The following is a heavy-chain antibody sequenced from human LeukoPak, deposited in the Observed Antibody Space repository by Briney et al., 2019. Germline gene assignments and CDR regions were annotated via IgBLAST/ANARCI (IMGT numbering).Heavy chain of an antibody. Sequence: GGSLRLSCAASGFTFSSYGMHWVRQAPGKGLEWLAVISYDGSNKYYADSVKGRLTISRENSKNTLYLKMNSLRAEDTAVYYCAKGLGYCSGGSCSTPLDYWGQGTLVTVSS. D-gene: IGHD2-15*01. V-gene: IGHV3-30*18. CDR3: AKGLGYCSGGSCSTPLDY. J-gene: IGHJ4*02. CDR1: GFTFSSYG. CDR2: ISYDGSNK.